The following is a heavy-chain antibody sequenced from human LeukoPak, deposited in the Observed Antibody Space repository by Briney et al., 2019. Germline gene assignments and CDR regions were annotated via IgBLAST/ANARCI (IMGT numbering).Heavy chain of an antibody. V-gene: IGHV1-2*02. Sequence: ASVKVSCKASGYTFSSYDINWVRQAPGQGLEWIGWINPNSGDTNYAQKFQGRVTMTRDTSISTAYMELSRLRSDDTAVYYCARDKSGNSGWYSYFDYWGQGTLVTVSS. CDR2: INPNSGDT. J-gene: IGHJ4*02. D-gene: IGHD6-19*01. CDR3: ARDKSGNSGWYSYFDY. CDR1: GYTFSSYD.